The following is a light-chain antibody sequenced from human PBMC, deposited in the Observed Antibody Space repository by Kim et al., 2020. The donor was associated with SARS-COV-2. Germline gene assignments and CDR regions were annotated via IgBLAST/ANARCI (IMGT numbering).Light chain of an antibody. Sequence: QPVLTQPPSSSASPGESARLTCTLPSDINVGSHNVYRFQQKPGSPPRYLLYYFSDSDKGQGSGVPSRFSGSKDASANTGILLISGLQSEDEADYYCMIWPRNAVLFGGGTQLTVL. CDR2: YFSDSDK. J-gene: IGLJ2*01. V-gene: IGLV5-37*01. CDR3: MIWPRNAVL. CDR1: SDINVGSHN.